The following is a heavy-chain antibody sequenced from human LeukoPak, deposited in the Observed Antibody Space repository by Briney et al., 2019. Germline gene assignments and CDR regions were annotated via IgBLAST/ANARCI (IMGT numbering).Heavy chain of an antibody. CDR2: MNPNSGNT. CDR3: ARAGSFAAAREGYWFDP. CDR1: GYTFTGYY. V-gene: IGHV1-8*03. Sequence: ASVKVSCKASGYTFTGYYMHWVRQATGQGLEWMGWMNPNSGNTGYAQKFQGRVTITRNTSISTAYMELSSLRSEDTAVYYCARAGSFAAAREGYWFDPWGQGTLVTVSS. J-gene: IGHJ5*02. D-gene: IGHD6-13*01.